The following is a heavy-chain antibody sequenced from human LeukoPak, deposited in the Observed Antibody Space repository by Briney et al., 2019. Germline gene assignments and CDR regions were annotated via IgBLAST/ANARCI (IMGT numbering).Heavy chain of an antibody. D-gene: IGHD1-1*01. J-gene: IGHJ5*02. Sequence: SETLSLTCTVSGGSISSYYWSWIRQPPGKGLEWIGYIYYSGSTYYNPSLRSRVTISVDTSKNQFSLKLSSVTAADTAVYYCARQQLLNWFDPWGQGTLVTVSS. CDR2: IYYSGST. CDR1: GGSISSYY. V-gene: IGHV4-59*08. CDR3: ARQQLLNWFDP.